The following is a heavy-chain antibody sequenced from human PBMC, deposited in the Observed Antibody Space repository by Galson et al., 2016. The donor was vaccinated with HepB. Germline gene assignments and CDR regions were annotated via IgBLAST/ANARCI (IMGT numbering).Heavy chain of an antibody. Sequence: SLRLSCAASGFTFNTYWLGWVRQGPGKGLVWVSRINSDGSTTTYADSGQGRFTISRDNAKKTLYLQMNSQRSEDTAVYYCAREAKLAAPDYYGMDVWGQGTTVTVSS. V-gene: IGHV3-74*01. CDR2: INSDGSTT. CDR3: AREAKLAAPDYYGMDV. D-gene: IGHD6-13*01. J-gene: IGHJ6*02. CDR1: GFTFNTYW.